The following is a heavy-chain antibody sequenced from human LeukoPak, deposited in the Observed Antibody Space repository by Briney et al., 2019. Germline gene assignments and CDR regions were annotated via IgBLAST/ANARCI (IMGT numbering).Heavy chain of an antibody. J-gene: IGHJ4*02. D-gene: IGHD5-18*01. CDR3: ARDRAVRSGYSYGY. Sequence: ASVKVSCTASGYTFTGYYMHWVRQAPGQGLEWMGWINPNSGGTNYAQKFQGRVTMTRDTSISTAYMELSRLRSDDTAVYYCARDRAVRSGYSYGYWGQGTLVTVSS. V-gene: IGHV1-2*02. CDR1: GYTFTGYY. CDR2: INPNSGGT.